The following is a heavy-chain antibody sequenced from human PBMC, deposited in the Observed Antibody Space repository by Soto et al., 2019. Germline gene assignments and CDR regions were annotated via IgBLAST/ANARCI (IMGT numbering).Heavy chain of an antibody. J-gene: IGHJ5*01. CDR1: GFTFRDYS. D-gene: IGHD2-8*01. CDR2: ITSKSTYI. CDR3: ARSGVAALDS. V-gene: IGHV3-21*06. Sequence: EVQLVESGGGLVKPGGSLRLSCAASGFTFRDYSLNWVRQAPGKGLEWVSSITSKSTYIYYADSVKGRFTISRDNAKSSLYLQMDSLRADDTAVYLCARSGVAALDSWGQGTLVTVSS.